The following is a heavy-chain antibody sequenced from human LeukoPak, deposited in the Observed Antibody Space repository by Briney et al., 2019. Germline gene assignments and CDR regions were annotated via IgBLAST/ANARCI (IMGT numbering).Heavy chain of an antibody. D-gene: IGHD1-1*01. CDR3: ARARYTDF. CDR1: GFTFSNYW. Sequence: GGSLRLSCVASGFTFSNYWMTWVRQAPGKGLEWVANIKEDGSEKNYADSVKGRFTISRDNAKNSLYLQMNSLRGEDTAVYYCARARYTDFWGQGTLVTVSS. V-gene: IGHV3-7*01. CDR2: IKEDGSEK. J-gene: IGHJ4*02.